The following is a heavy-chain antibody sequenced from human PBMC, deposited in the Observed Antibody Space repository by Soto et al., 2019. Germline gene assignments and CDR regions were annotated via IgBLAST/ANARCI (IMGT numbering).Heavy chain of an antibody. CDR2: IDSSGEK. Sequence: QVTLKESGPVLVKPTETLTLRCTVSGLSITDSEMGVSWIRQPPGQPLEWLAHIDSSGEKSYRTFLKSRLAISKDTAKSHIGLTMTNMDPADTATYYCARRHLAGAVSPWFGPWGQGIPVTVSS. CDR1: GLSITDSEMG. D-gene: IGHD6-19*01. J-gene: IGHJ5*02. V-gene: IGHV2-26*01. CDR3: ARRHLAGAVSPWFGP.